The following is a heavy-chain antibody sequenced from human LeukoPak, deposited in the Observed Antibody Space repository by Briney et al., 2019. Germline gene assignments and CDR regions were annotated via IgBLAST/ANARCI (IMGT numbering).Heavy chain of an antibody. J-gene: IGHJ3*02. CDR2: INHSGST. D-gene: IGHD1-26*01. V-gene: IGHV4-34*01. CDR3: ERVREWEVVFCSQDHSFDI. Sequence: PSETLSLTCAVYGGSLSGFYWSCIRHPPGKGLECIGEINHSGSTPYTPPLKSRVTISVDTSKNQFSLKLSFVTVADTAVYYCERVREWEVVFCSQDHSFDIWGQGTMVTVSS. CDR1: GGSLSGFY.